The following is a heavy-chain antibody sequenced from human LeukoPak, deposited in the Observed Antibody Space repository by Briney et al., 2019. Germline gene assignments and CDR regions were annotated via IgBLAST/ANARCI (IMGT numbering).Heavy chain of an antibody. CDR1: GYTLTELS. D-gene: IGHD3-9*01. V-gene: IGHV1-24*01. Sequence: ASVKVSCKVSGYTLTELSMHWVRQAPGKGLEWMGGFDPEDGETIYAQKFQGRVTMTEDTSTDTAYMELSSLRSEDTAVYYCETATYDILTGRNPNRFDPWGQGTLVTVSS. J-gene: IGHJ5*02. CDR3: ETATYDILTGRNPNRFDP. CDR2: FDPEDGET.